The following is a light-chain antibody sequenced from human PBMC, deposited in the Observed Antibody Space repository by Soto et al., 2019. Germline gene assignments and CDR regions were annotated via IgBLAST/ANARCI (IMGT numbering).Light chain of an antibody. CDR1: QSVSIY. CDR3: QQRSNSPT. Sequence: EIVLTQSPATLSLSPGERATLSCRASQSVSIYLAWYQQKPGQAPRLLIYDASNRATGIPARFSGSGSGTDFTLTIRSLEPEDFVVYYCQQRSNSPTFGQGTRLEIK. V-gene: IGKV3-11*01. CDR2: DAS. J-gene: IGKJ5*01.